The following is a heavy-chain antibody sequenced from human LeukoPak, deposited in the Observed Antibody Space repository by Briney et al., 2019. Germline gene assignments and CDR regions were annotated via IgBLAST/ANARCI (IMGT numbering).Heavy chain of an antibody. CDR3: GRETDFGVVTN. Sequence: SQTLSLTCAISGDSVSSNGAAWDWIRQSPSRGLEWLGRTYYRSQQWYSDYAPSVKGRITINAATSQNQFSLHLNSVTPEDTAVYYCGRETDFGVVTNWGQGTLVTVSS. V-gene: IGHV6-1*01. D-gene: IGHD3-3*01. CDR2: TYYRSQQWYS. CDR1: GDSVSSNGAA. J-gene: IGHJ4*02.